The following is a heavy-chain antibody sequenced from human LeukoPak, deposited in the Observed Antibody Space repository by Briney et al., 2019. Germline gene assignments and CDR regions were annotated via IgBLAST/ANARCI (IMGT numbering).Heavy chain of an antibody. CDR2: IWYDGSNK. V-gene: IGHV3-33*01. J-gene: IGHJ4*02. CDR1: GFTFSSYG. CDR3: ARGGSSTSCYGYIDFDY. D-gene: IGHD2-2*01. Sequence: PGGSLRLSCAASGFTFSSYGMHWVRQAPGKGLEWVAVIWYDGSNKYYADSVKGRFTISRDNSKNTLYLQMNSLRAEDTAVYYCARGGSSTSCYGYIDFDYWGQGTLVTVSS.